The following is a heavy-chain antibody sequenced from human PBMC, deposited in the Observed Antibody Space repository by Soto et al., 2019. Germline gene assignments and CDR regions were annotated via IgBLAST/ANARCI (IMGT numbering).Heavy chain of an antibody. CDR3: GKERRGSGWFVCSY. J-gene: IGHJ4*02. Sequence: EVQLLESGGGLVQPGGSVRLSCAASGFPFSSYAMSWVRQAPGKGLEWVSAISGNGAETSYAASVRGRFTISRDNSRDTLYLKMNSRRADDTAVYYCGKERRGSGWFVCSYWGQGLLATVSS. D-gene: IGHD6-19*01. CDR2: ISGNGAET. V-gene: IGHV3-23*01. CDR1: GFPFSSYA.